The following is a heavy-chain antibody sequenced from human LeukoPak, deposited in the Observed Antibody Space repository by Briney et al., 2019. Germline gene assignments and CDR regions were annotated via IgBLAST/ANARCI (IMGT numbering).Heavy chain of an antibody. Sequence: ASVRVSCKASGYTFTNYFIHWVRQAPGQGLEWMGIINPSDGRTIYAEDFQGRITRDTSTSTVFLDLRSLTYEDSAVYYCAREDWISSDLGQSGPPASWGQGSLVAVSS. CDR1: GYTFTNYF. CDR3: AREDWISSDLGQSGPPAS. D-gene: IGHD2-2*03. J-gene: IGHJ5*02. CDR2: INPSDGRT. V-gene: IGHV1-46*01.